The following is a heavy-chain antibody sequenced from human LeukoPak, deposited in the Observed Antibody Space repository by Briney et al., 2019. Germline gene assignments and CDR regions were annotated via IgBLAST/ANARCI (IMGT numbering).Heavy chain of an antibody. Sequence: GASVKVSCKASGYTFSGYYMHWVRQAPGQGLEWMGWINPNSGGTNYAQKFQGRVTMTRDTSISTAYMELSRLRSDDTAVHYCARDPVHLPPSIAAAGTGGYNWFDPWGQGTLVTVSS. CDR2: INPNSGGT. CDR3: ARDPVHLPPSIAAAGTGGYNWFDP. V-gene: IGHV1-2*02. CDR1: GYTFSGYY. D-gene: IGHD6-13*01. J-gene: IGHJ5*02.